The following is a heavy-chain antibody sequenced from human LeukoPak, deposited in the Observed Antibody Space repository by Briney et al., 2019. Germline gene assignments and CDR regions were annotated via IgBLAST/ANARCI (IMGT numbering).Heavy chain of an antibody. Sequence: SETLSLTCAVYGGSFSGYYWSWIRQPPGKGLEWIGEINHSGSTNYNPSLKSRVTISVDTSKNQFSLKLSSVTAADTAVYYCARGVAQWAFYYFDYWGQGALVTVSS. D-gene: IGHD1-26*01. J-gene: IGHJ4*02. V-gene: IGHV4-34*01. CDR2: INHSGST. CDR3: ARGVAQWAFYYFDY. CDR1: GGSFSGYY.